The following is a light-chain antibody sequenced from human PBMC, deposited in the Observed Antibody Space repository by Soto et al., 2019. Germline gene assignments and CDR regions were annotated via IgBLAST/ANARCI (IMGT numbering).Light chain of an antibody. CDR1: QSIHSSN. V-gene: IGKV3-20*01. J-gene: IGKJ1*01. CDR3: QQYGTSPDWERWS. CDR2: GAS. Sequence: EIVLTQSPGTLSLSPGERATLSCRASQSIHSSNLAWYQQKPGRAPRLLIYGASSRATGIPDRFSGYGSGTDFTLTISTLEPEDFAVYYCQQYGTSPDWERWSVGQGTKVEV.